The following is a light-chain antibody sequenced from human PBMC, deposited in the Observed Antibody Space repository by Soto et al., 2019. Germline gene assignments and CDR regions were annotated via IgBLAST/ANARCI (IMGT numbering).Light chain of an antibody. CDR3: QQYGSSPVT. V-gene: IGKV3-20*01. CDR1: QSASSSY. J-gene: IGKJ1*01. CDR2: GAS. Sequence: EIVLTQSPGTLSLSPGERATLSCRASQSASSSYLAWYRQKPGQAPRLLIYGASSRATGIPDRFSGSGSGTDFTLTISRLEPEDFAVYYCQQYGSSPVTFGQGTKVEIK.